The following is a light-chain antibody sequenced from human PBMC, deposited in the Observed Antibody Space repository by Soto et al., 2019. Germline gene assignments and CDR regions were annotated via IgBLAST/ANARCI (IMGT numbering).Light chain of an antibody. Sequence: EIVLTQSPATLSLSPGERATLSCRASQSVSSYLAWYQQKPGQAPRPLIYDASNRATGIPSRFSGSGAGTDFTLTISRLEPEDFAFYYWQQRSNWPITFGQGTRLEIK. CDR1: QSVSSY. V-gene: IGKV3-11*01. J-gene: IGKJ5*01. CDR3: QQRSNWPIT. CDR2: DAS.